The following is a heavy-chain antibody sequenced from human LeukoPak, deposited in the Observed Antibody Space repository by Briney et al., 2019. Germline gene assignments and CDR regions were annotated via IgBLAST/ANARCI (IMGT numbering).Heavy chain of an antibody. V-gene: IGHV1-58*02. Sequence: ASVKVSCKASGFTFTSSAMQWVRQARGQRLEWIGWIVVGSGNTNYAQKFQERVTITRDMSTSTAYIELSSLRSEDTAVYYCARGYYYDSSGYYYWGQGTLVTVSS. CDR3: ARGYYYDSSGYYY. CDR2: IVVGSGNT. CDR1: GFTFTSSA. D-gene: IGHD3-22*01. J-gene: IGHJ4*02.